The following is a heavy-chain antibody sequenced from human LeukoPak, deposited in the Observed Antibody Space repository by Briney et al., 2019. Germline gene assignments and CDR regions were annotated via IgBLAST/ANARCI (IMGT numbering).Heavy chain of an antibody. CDR2: ISDSGST. CDR1: GVSIRSYY. D-gene: IGHD6-13*01. CDR3: AKRGYISSWSS. J-gene: IGHJ5*02. Sequence: KSSETLSLTCSVSGVSIRSYYWSWIRQFPGRGLEWIGYISDSGSTNYNPSLKSRVSISRDTSKNQFSLRLTFVTAADTAVYFCAKRGYISSWSSWGQGTLVTVSS. V-gene: IGHV4-59*01.